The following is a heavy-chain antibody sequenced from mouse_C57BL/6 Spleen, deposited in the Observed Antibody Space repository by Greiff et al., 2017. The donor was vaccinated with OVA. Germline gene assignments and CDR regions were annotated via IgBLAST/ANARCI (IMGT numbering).Heavy chain of an antibody. D-gene: IGHD2-14*01. CDR2: ISSGSSTI. CDR3: ARGVRHWYFDV. J-gene: IGHJ1*03. CDR1: GFTFSDYG. Sequence: EVKLVESGGGLVKPGGSLKLSCAASGFTFSDYGMHWVRQAPEKGLEWVAYISSGSSTIYYADTVKGRFTISRDNAKNTLFLQMTSLRSEDTAMYYCARGVRHWYFDVWGTGTTVTVSS. V-gene: IGHV5-17*01.